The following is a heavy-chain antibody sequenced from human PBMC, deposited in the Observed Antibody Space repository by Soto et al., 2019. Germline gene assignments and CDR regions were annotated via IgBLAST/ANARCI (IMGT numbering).Heavy chain of an antibody. D-gene: IGHD2-2*01. CDR3: ALGRWSAEVFDT. V-gene: IGHV1-69*02. J-gene: IGHJ3*02. CDR1: GGSLRTNT. CDR2: IIPMFEIA. Sequence: QVQLVQSGVEVKKPGSSVKVSCKASGGSLRTNTMFWVRQAPGQGLEWMGRIIPMFEIANYAQKFQGRFTFNADKSTGTAYMVMIRLTSEDTAIYFCALGRWSAEVFDTWRQGTLVTVS.